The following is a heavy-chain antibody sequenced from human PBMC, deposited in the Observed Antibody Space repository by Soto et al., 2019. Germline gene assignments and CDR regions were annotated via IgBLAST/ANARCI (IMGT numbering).Heavy chain of an antibody. J-gene: IGHJ4*02. D-gene: IGHD5-12*01. CDR3: AKGYYSGYDLAYFDY. V-gene: IGHV3-23*01. CDR1: GFSFDDYA. Sequence: EVQLLESGGGLVQPGGSLRLSCAASGFSFDDYAMTWVRQAAGKGLEWVSAISGSGDNTYYADSVKGRFTISRDNSKNTLYLQWNSLRAEDKAVYYCAKGYYSGYDLAYFDYWGQGTLVTVSS. CDR2: ISGSGDNT.